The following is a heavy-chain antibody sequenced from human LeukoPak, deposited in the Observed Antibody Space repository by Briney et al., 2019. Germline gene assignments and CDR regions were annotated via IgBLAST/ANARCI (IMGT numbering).Heavy chain of an antibody. CDR3: AKVGSS. Sequence: GASLRFSCAASGFTLSCYAMSWVRHAPRKRLEWVSAISGSGSSIYYADSVKGWFTISIDNSKNTLYLQMNSLRAEDTAVYYCAKVGSSWGQGTLVTVSS. CDR1: GFTLSCYA. J-gene: IGHJ4*02. CDR2: ISGSGSSI. D-gene: IGHD6-13*01. V-gene: IGHV3-23*01.